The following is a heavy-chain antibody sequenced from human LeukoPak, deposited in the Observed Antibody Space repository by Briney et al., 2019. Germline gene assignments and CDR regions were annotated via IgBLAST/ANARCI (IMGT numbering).Heavy chain of an antibody. CDR3: ARDRPIAAAVGYYGMDV. D-gene: IGHD6-13*01. V-gene: IGHV4-59*11. CDR2: IYYSGST. CDR1: GGSISSHY. Sequence: PSETLSLTCTVSGGSISSHYWSWIRQPPGKGLEWIGYIYYSGSTNYNPSLKSRVTISVDTSKNQFSLKLSSVTAADTAVYYCARDRPIAAAVGYYGMDVWGQGTTVTVSS. J-gene: IGHJ6*02.